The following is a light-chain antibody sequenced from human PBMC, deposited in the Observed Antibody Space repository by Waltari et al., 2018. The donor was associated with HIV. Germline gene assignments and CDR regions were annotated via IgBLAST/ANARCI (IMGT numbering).Light chain of an antibody. V-gene: IGLV1-44*01. Sequence: QSVLTQPPSASGTPGQGVAITCSGSHSNIGSNPVTWYRQHPGTAPKHLIYSNNQRPSGVPDRFSVSKSVTSASLAISGLQSEDEADYYCAAWDDSLSWVFGRGTKLTVL. J-gene: IGLJ3*02. CDR2: SNN. CDR3: AAWDDSLSWV. CDR1: HSNIGSNP.